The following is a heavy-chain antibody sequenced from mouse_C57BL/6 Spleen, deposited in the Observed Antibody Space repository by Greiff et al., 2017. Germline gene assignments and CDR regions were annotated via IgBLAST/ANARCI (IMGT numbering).Heavy chain of an antibody. Sequence: QVQLQQSGPGLVQPSQSLSITCTVSGFSLTSYGVHWVRQSPGKGLEWLGVIWSGGSTDYNEAFISRLIISKDKSKSQVFFKMNSLQADDTAIYYCAINTETAQALMDYWGQGTSVTVSS. D-gene: IGHD3-2*02. CDR3: AINTETAQALMDY. J-gene: IGHJ4*01. CDR1: GFSLTSYG. CDR2: IWSGGST. V-gene: IGHV2-2*01.